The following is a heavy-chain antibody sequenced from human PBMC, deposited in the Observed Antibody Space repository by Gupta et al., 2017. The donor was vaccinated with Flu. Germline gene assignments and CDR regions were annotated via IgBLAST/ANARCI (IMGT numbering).Heavy chain of an antibody. CDR1: SGHW. V-gene: IGHV3-7*01. J-gene: IGHJ4*02. CDR3: AKSLDH. CDR2: INQDGSDK. Sequence: SGHWMTWVRQAPGKGLEWVASINQDGSDKYYLDSMKDRFTISRDNAENSVYLQMNSLRAEDTAVYYCAKSLDHCGQGTLVTVSS.